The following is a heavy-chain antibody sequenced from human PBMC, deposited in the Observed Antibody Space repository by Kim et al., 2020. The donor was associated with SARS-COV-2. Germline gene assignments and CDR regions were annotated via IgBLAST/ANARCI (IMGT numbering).Heavy chain of an antibody. Sequence: GGSLRLSCAASGFTFSSYTMSWVRQAPGKGLEWVSVIYSGGSSTYYADSVKGRFTISRDNSKNTLYLQMNSLRAEDTAVYYCAKDDPPPYLRAPYYFGM. CDR3: AKDDPPPYLRAPYYFGM. CDR1: GFTFSSYT. V-gene: IGHV3-23*03. CDR2: IYSGGSST. D-gene: IGHD3-16*01. J-gene: IGHJ6*01.